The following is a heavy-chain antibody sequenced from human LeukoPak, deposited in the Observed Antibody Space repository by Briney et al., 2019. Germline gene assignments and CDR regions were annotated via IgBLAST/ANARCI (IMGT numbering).Heavy chain of an antibody. CDR3: AREHYYGSGIYFYSYYYSMDV. V-gene: IGHV3-21*01. CDR1: GFTFSSYS. CDR2: ISSSSSYI. J-gene: IGHJ6*03. Sequence: PGGSLRLSCAASGFTFSSYSMNWVRQAPGKGLEWVSSISSSSSYIYYADSVKGRFTISRDNAKNSLYLQMNSLRAEDTAVYYCAREHYYGSGIYFYSYYYSMDVWGKGTTVTVSS. D-gene: IGHD3-10*01.